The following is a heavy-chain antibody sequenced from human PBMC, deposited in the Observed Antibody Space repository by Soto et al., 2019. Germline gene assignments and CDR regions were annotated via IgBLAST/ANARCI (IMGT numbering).Heavy chain of an antibody. V-gene: IGHV3-20*04. D-gene: IGHD1-26*01. J-gene: IGHJ1*01. CDR2: INWNGGST. Sequence: DVQLVESGGSVVRPGGSLRLSCAASGFTFGDHGMIWVRQAPGKGLEWVSGINWNGGSTGYVDSVKGRFTISRDNGKNSLYLQMDSLRADDTALYYCARARGDYYRYFQDWGQGTLVTVSS. CDR1: GFTFGDHG. CDR3: ARARGDYYRYFQD.